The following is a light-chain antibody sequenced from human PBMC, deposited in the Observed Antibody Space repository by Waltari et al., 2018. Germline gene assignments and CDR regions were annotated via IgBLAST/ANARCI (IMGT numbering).Light chain of an antibody. Sequence: DIQMTQSPSTLSASVGDRVTITCRASHSISIWLAWYQQKPGKAPNLLIYKTSSLQSGVPSRFSGSGSGTEFTLTISSLQPDEFATYFCQQYSGSPWTFGQGTKVEI. CDR1: HSISIW. CDR3: QQYSGSPWT. V-gene: IGKV1-5*03. CDR2: KTS. J-gene: IGKJ1*01.